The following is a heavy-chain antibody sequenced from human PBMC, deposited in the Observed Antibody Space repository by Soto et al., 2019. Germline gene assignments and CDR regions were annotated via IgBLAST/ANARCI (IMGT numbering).Heavy chain of an antibody. V-gene: IGHV3-74*01. Sequence: EVQLVESGGSLVQPGGSLRLSCAASGFTFSAYWMHWVRQAPGEGLVWVSRIKTDGSITSYTDSVKGRFTISRDNAKNTMYLQMNSLRAEDTAVYFCARVGVGHYDFDSWGQGTLVTVSS. D-gene: IGHD3-16*01. CDR1: GFTFSAYW. J-gene: IGHJ4*02. CDR3: ARVGVGHYDFDS. CDR2: IKTDGSIT.